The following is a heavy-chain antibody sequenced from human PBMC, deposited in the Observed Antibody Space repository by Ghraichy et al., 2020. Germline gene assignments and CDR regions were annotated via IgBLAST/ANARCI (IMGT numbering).Heavy chain of an antibody. D-gene: IGHD6-13*01. J-gene: IGHJ4*02. CDR1: GGSISSGGYY. Sequence: SETLSLTCTVSGGSISSGGYYWSWIRQHPGKGLEWIGYIYYSGSTYYNPSLKSLVTISVDTSKNQFSLKLSSVTAADPAVYYCARIYRGIADYWGQGTLVTVSS. V-gene: IGHV4-31*01. CDR3: ARIYRGIADY. CDR2: IYYSGST.